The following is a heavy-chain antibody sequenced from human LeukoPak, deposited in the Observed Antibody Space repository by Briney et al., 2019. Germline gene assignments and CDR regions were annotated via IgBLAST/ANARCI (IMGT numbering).Heavy chain of an antibody. V-gene: IGHV3-23*01. J-gene: IGHJ5*01. CDR3: AKEPREYCSSTSCPNWFDS. D-gene: IGHD2-2*01. CDR1: GLTFNNYA. Sequence: GGSLRLSCAASGLTFNNYAMSWVRQAPGKGLEWVSAISASGGTTYYAHSVKGRFTISRDNSENTLFLQMNSLRAEDTAVYYCAKEPREYCSSTSCPNWFDSWGQGTLVTVSS. CDR2: ISASGGTT.